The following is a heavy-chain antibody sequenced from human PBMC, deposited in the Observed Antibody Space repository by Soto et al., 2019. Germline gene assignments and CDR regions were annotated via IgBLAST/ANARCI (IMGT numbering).Heavy chain of an antibody. V-gene: IGHV3-30*18. CDR2: MSYDGSSK. CDR3: AKDGDPRRGGCHYDY. J-gene: IGHJ4*02. D-gene: IGHD5-12*01. Sequence: QVQLVESGGGVVQPGRSLRLSCVASRFTFSSYGMNWVRQAPGKGLEWLAVMSYDGSSKFHADSVNGRFTISRDNSKNTLYLQMNSLRVEDAAVYYCAKDGDPRRGGCHYDYWGQGVLVTVSS. CDR1: RFTFSSYG.